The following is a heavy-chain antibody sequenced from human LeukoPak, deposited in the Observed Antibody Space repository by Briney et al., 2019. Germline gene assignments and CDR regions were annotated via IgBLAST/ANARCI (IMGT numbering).Heavy chain of an antibody. J-gene: IGHJ4*02. D-gene: IGHD3-16*01. CDR1: GFTFNTYS. V-gene: IGHV3-23*01. Sequence: GGSLRLSCAASGFTFNTYSMNWVRQAPGKGLEWVSAIGVSGIHTYFADSVKGRFSISRDDSRNTVYLQMKSLRAGDTALYFCARDLSLLGLDDWGQGTLVTVSS. CDR2: IGVSGIHT. CDR3: ARDLSLLGLDD.